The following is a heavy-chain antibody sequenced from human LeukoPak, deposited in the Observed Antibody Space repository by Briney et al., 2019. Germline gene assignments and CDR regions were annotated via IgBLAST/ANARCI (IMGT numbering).Heavy chain of an antibody. D-gene: IGHD4-17*01. CDR2: IHHTGST. Sequence: SETLSLTCAVSGYSISSGYWWSWVRQPPGKGLEWIGEIHHTGSTNYNPSLKSRVTISVDKSKNQFSLKLTSVTAADTAVYYCARNGDYSADSWGQGTLVTVSS. J-gene: IGHJ4*02. V-gene: IGHV4-4*02. CDR3: ARNGDYSADS. CDR1: GYSISSGYW.